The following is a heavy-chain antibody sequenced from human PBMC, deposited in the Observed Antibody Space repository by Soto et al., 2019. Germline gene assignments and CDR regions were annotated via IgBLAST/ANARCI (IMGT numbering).Heavy chain of an antibody. D-gene: IGHD4-17*01. Sequence: GGSLRLSCAASGFTFSSYALSWVRQAPGKGLEWVSAISGSGGSTYYADSVKGRFTISRDNSKNTLYLQMNSLRAEDTAVYYCAKDQGMTTVTFDYWGQGTLVTVSS. CDR3: AKDQGMTTVTFDY. V-gene: IGHV3-23*01. J-gene: IGHJ4*02. CDR2: ISGSGGST. CDR1: GFTFSSYA.